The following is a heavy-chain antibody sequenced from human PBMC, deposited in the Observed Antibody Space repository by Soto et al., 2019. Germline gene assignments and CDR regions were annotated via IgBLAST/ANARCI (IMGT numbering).Heavy chain of an antibody. CDR3: AGSDFWSGYGFDP. V-gene: IGHV4-4*02. Sequence: SETLSLTCAVSSGSISSSNWWSWVRQPPGKGLEWIGEIYHSGSTNYNPSLKSRVTISVDKSKNQFSLKLSSVTAADTAVYYCAGSDFWSGYGFDPWGQGTLVTVSS. CDR2: IYHSGST. J-gene: IGHJ5*02. D-gene: IGHD3-3*01. CDR1: SGSISSSNW.